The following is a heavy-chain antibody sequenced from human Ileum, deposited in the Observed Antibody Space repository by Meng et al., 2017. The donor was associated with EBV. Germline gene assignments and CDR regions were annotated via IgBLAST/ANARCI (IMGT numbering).Heavy chain of an antibody. CDR2: IYHTGST. J-gene: IGHJ5*02. D-gene: IGHD2-21*02. Sequence: LRLEEWAQGMVRPSETLFLSCSVSGGSITSYSYCGGWIRQPAGKGLEWIATIYHTGSTYYNPSLKSRVTISVDTSKNEFSLNVTSVTAADTALYYCARRDTAWFDPWGRGTLVTVSS. CDR3: ARRDTAWFDP. V-gene: IGHV4-39*01. CDR1: GGSITSYSYC.